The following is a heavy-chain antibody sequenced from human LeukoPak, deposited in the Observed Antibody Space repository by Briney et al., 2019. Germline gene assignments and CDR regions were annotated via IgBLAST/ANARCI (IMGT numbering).Heavy chain of an antibody. Sequence: GGSLRLSCAASGFTFSSFAMGWVRQAPGKGLEWVSAITDGGGMTFYVDSVKGRFTISRDNSKNTLYLQMNSLRAEDTAVYYCAAKSLTYCGADCPSYIWGQGTMVSVSS. D-gene: IGHD2-21*02. CDR3: AAKSLTYCGADCPSYI. CDR2: ITDGGGMT. V-gene: IGHV3-23*01. J-gene: IGHJ3*02. CDR1: GFTFSSFA.